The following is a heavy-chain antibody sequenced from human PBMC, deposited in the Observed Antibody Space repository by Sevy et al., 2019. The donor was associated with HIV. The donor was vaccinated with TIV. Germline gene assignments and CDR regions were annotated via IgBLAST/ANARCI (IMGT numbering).Heavy chain of an antibody. Sequence: GESLKISCAASGFTFDTYNINWVRQAPGKGLEWVSFISGYSNYIYYADSLKGRFTISRDNSKNTLYLQMNSLRAEDTAVYYCAKDGGYYGSGSHGMDVWGQGTTVTVSS. CDR3: AKDGGYYGSGSHGMDV. D-gene: IGHD3-10*01. CDR1: GFTFDTYN. J-gene: IGHJ6*02. CDR2: ISGYSNYI. V-gene: IGHV3-21*01.